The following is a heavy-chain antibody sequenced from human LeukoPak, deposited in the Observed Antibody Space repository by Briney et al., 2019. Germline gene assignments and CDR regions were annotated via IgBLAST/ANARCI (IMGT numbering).Heavy chain of an antibody. J-gene: IGHJ4*02. V-gene: IGHV4-34*01. CDR1: GGSFSGYY. CDR3: ARGTVDTAMVTWFDY. CDR2: INHSGST. D-gene: IGHD5-18*01. Sequence: PSETLSLTCAVYGGSFSGYYWSWIRQPPGKGLEWLGEINHSGSTNYNPSLKSRVTISVDTSKNQFSLKLSSVTAADTAVYYCARGTVDTAMVTWFDYWGQGTLVTVSS.